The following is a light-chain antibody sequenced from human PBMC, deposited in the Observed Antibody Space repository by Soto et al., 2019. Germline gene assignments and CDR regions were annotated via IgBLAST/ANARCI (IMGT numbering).Light chain of an antibody. Sequence: QFVLTQPPSVSGAPGQRVTISCTRSRYNIGARNEVHWYQHLAGTAPKLLVYGNTNRPSGVPDRFSGSKSGTSASLAITGLQAEDEADYYCQSYDSSLSVYVFGTGTKLTV. CDR2: GNT. CDR3: QSYDSSLSVYV. CDR1: RYNIGARNE. J-gene: IGLJ1*01. V-gene: IGLV1-40*01.